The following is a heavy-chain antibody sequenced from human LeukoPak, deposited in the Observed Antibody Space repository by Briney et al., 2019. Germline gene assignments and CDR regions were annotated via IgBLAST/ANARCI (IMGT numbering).Heavy chain of an antibody. CDR1: GYSISSGYY. CDR2: IYHSGST. Sequence: SPSETLSLTCTVSGYSISSGYYWGWIRQPPVKGLEWIGSIYHSGSTYYNPSRKSRVTISVDTSKNQFSLKLSSVTAADTAVYYCARDIGRSYYVVSYPYWGQGTLVTVSS. CDR3: ARDIGRSYYVVSYPY. D-gene: IGHD1-26*01. J-gene: IGHJ4*02. V-gene: IGHV4-38-2*02.